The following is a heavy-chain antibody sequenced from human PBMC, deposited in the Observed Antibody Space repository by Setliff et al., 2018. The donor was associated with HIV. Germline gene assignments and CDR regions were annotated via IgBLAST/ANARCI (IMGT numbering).Heavy chain of an antibody. CDR2: INPNSGDT. V-gene: IGHV1-2*02. CDR3: ARDMFEIWERSLAKGDEFDP. J-gene: IGHJ5*02. CDR1: GYTFIGHY. D-gene: IGHD3-10*02. Sequence: ASVKVSCKASGYTFIGHYIHWVRQAPGQGLEWMGWINPNSGDTKYAQKFQDRVSLIRDTSLSTAYMELSSLTSDDTAIYYCARDMFEIWERSLAKGDEFDPWGQGSLVTV.